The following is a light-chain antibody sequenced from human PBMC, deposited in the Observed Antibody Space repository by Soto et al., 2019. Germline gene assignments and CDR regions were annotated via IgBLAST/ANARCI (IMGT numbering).Light chain of an antibody. CDR2: GAS. CDR1: QSVSSSY. V-gene: IGKV3-20*01. CDR3: QQYGSSPWT. Sequence: EIVLTQSPGTLSLSPGERATLSCRASQSVSSSYLVWYQQKPGQAPRLLIYGASSRATGIPDRFSGSGSGTDFTLTISRLAPEDFAVYYCQQYGSSPWTFGQGTKVEIK. J-gene: IGKJ1*01.